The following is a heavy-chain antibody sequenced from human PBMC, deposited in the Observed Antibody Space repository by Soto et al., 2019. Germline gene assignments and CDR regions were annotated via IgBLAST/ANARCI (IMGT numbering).Heavy chain of an antibody. Sequence: SETMSLTCSVAGDSSTSGDCYWGWNRRPPGQGLEWIGTISHSGDTFYNPSLKSRVTMSVDTSKNQLSLNLTSVTAADTAIYYCTRANWYSAYWGQGTLVTVSS. V-gene: IGHV4-39*07. CDR3: TRANWYSAY. CDR1: GDSSTSGDCY. CDR2: ISHSGDT. D-gene: IGHD1-7*01. J-gene: IGHJ4*02.